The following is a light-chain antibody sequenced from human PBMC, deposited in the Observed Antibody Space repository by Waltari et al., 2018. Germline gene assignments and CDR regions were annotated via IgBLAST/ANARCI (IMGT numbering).Light chain of an antibody. CDR2: EVS. V-gene: IGLV2-23*02. CDR1: SSDVGSYNL. CDR3: CSYAGSSTSWV. J-gene: IGLJ3*02. Sequence: QSALTQPASVSGSPGQSITISCTGTSSDVGSYNLVSWYQQHPGKAPKLMIYEVSKRPSGVSTRFPGSKSGNTASLTISGLQAEDEADYYCCSYAGSSTSWVFGGGTKLTVL.